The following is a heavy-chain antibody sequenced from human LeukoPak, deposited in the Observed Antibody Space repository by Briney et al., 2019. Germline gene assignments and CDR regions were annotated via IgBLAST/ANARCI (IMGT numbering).Heavy chain of an antibody. CDR1: GGSISSGGYY. V-gene: IGHV4-31*03. CDR2: IRYSGSS. Sequence: PSQTLSLTCTLSGGSISSGGYYWSWIRQLPGKGLEWIGYIRYSGSSYSTPSLKSRLTFSADTSKNQFSLELTSVTAADTAVYFCARRIPNGPLDSWSQGTLVIVSS. CDR3: ARRIPNGPLDS. J-gene: IGHJ4*02.